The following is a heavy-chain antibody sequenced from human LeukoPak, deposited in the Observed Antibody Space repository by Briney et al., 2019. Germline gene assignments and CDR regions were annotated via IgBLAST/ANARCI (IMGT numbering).Heavy chain of an antibody. V-gene: IGHV3-30-3*01. J-gene: IGHJ3*02. CDR3: ARDYDVRGAFDI. Sequence: GGSLRLSCAASGFTFSSYAMHWVRQAPGKGLEWVAVISYDGGNKYYADSVKGRFTISRDNSKNTLYLQMNSLRAEDTAVYYCARDYDVRGAFDIWGQGTMVTVSS. CDR1: GFTFSSYA. D-gene: IGHD3-16*01. CDR2: ISYDGGNK.